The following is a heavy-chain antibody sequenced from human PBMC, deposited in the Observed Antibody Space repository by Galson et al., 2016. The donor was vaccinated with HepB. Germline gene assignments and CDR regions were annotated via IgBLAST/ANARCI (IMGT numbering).Heavy chain of an antibody. V-gene: IGHV3-23*01. CDR3: AKDLRT. CDR1: GFSFGAYA. Sequence: SLRLSCAASGFSFGAYAMSWVRQAPGKGLEWVSAITGVGISTCYLDSVKGRFVIARDNSKTTLFLQMNNLRAEDTATYYCAKDLRTWGQGVIVTASS. D-gene: IGHD1-1*01. J-gene: IGHJ4*02. CDR2: ITGVGIST.